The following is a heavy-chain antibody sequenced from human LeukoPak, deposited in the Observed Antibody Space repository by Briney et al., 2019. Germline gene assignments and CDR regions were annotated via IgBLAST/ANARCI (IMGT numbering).Heavy chain of an antibody. CDR1: GFTFSTYA. CDR2: IGGSGDST. V-gene: IGHV3-23*01. Sequence: PGGSLRLSCAASGFTFSTYAMSWVRQAPGKGLQWVSAIGGSGDSTYYADSVRGRFTISRDNSKNTLYLQMHSLRAEASAVYYCAKNLTVTYFNYWGQGTLVTVSS. D-gene: IGHD4-17*01. J-gene: IGHJ4*02. CDR3: AKNLTVTYFNY.